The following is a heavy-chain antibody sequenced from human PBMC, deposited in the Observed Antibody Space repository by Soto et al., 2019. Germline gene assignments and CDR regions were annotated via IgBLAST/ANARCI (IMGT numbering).Heavy chain of an antibody. CDR2: ISYDGSNK. CDR1: GFTFSSYG. J-gene: IGHJ4*02. D-gene: IGHD4-17*01. V-gene: IGHV3-30*03. Sequence: GGSLRLSCAASGFTFSSYGMHWVRQAPGKGLEWVAVISYDGSNKYYADSVKGRFTISRDNSKNTLYLQMNSLRAEDTAVYYCAREGIYGGHKQDYWGQGTLVTVSS. CDR3: AREGIYGGHKQDY.